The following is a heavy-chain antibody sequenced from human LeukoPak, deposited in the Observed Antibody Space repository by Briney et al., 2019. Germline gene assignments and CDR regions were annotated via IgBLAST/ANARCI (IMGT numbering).Heavy chain of an antibody. CDR2: IRYDGSNK. CDR3: AKPVVPAAIDHYSSGYRYFDY. J-gene: IGHJ4*02. V-gene: IGHV3-30*02. Sequence: GGSLRLSCAASGFTFSSYGMHWVRQAPGKGLEWVAFIRYDGSNKYYADFVKGRFTISRDNSKNTLYLQMNSLRAEDTAVYYCAKPVVPAAIDHYSSGYRYFDYWGQGPLVTVSS. D-gene: IGHD2-2*01. CDR1: GFTFSSYG.